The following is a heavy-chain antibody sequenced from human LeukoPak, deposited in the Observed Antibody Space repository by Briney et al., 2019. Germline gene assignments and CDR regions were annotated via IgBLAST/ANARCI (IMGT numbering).Heavy chain of an antibody. Sequence: GASVKVSCKASGYTFTGYYMHWVRQAPGQGLEWMGWINPNSGGTNYAQKFQGRVTMTRDTSISTAYMELSRLRSDDTAVYYCARDRGKRFVVPAAMLRGDYYYYYMDVWGKGTTVTVSS. CDR2: INPNSGGT. J-gene: IGHJ6*03. V-gene: IGHV1-2*02. D-gene: IGHD2-2*01. CDR1: GYTFTGYY. CDR3: ARDRGKRFVVPAAMLRGDYYYYYMDV.